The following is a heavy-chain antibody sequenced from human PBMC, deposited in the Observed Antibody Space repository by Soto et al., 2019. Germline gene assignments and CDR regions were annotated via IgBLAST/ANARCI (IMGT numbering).Heavy chain of an antibody. D-gene: IGHD4-17*01. Sequence: SETLSLTCAVSGGSISSGGYSWSWIRQPPGKGLEWIGYIYHSGSTYYNPSLKSRVTISVDRSKNQFSLKLSSVTAADTAVYYCARGMTTVTTIHYSGQGTLVTVSS. CDR3: ARGMTTVTTIHY. CDR2: IYHSGST. J-gene: IGHJ4*02. CDR1: GGSISSGGYS. V-gene: IGHV4-30-2*01.